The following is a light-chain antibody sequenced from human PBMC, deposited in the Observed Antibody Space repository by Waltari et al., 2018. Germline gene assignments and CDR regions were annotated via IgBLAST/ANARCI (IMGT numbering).Light chain of an antibody. Sequence: EIVLTPSSGTLSLSAGERATLSCRASPSVGRFLAWYQQKPGQAPRLLIYDASSRATGIPDRFSGSGSGTDFSLTISRLEPEDFAVYYCQHYVRLPATFGQGTKVEIK. J-gene: IGKJ1*01. CDR2: DAS. V-gene: IGKV3-20*01. CDR3: QHYVRLPAT. CDR1: PSVGRF.